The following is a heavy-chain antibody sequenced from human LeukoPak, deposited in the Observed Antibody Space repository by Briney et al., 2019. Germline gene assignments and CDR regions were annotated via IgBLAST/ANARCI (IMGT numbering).Heavy chain of an antibody. CDR1: GGSITSYH. CDR2: ITTGGSSI. V-gene: IGHV3-48*03. J-gene: IGHJ4*02. D-gene: IGHD6-19*01. CDR3: ARVRYDSGWYDY. Sequence: LSLTCTVSGGSITSYHWSWIRQSPGKGLECVSHITTGGSSIFYADSVKGRFTISRDNAKNSLYLQMNSLRAEDSAVYYCARVRYDSGWYDYWGQGALVTVSS.